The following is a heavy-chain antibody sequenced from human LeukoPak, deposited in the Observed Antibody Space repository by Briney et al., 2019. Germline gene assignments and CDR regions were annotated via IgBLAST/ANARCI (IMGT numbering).Heavy chain of an antibody. CDR1: GFTFTSSA. CDR3: ATDLRHVGYQYSSSWYG. J-gene: IGHJ4*02. Sequence: ASVKVSCKASGFTFTSSAMQWVRQARGQRLEWIGWIVVGSGNTNYAQKFQERVTITRDMSTSTAYMELSSLRSEDTAVYYRATDLRHVGYQYSSSWYGWGQGTLVTVSS. D-gene: IGHD6-13*01. CDR2: IVVGSGNT. V-gene: IGHV1-58*02.